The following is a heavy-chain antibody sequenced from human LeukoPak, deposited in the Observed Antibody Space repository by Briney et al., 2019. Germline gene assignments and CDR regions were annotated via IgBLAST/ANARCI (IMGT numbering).Heavy chain of an antibody. D-gene: IGHD3-10*01. CDR1: GGSISSGGYY. V-gene: IGHV4-31*03. Sequence: PSQTLSLTCTVSGGSISSGGYYWSWIRQHPGKGLEWIGYIYYSGSTYYNPSLKSRVTISVDTSKNQFSLKLSSVTAADTAVYYCARDHVWFGELLYWDYWGQGTLVTVSS. J-gene: IGHJ4*02. CDR2: IYYSGST. CDR3: ARDHVWFGELLYWDY.